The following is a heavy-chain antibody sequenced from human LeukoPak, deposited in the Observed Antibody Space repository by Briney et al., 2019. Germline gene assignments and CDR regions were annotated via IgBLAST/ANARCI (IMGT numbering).Heavy chain of an antibody. CDR2: INPNSGGT. CDR3: GGQYYYDSSGYYPHMDV. CDR1: GYTFTGYY. D-gene: IGHD3-22*01. V-gene: IGHV1-2*06. J-gene: IGHJ6*02. Sequence: ASVKVSCKASGYTFTGYYMHWVRQAPGQGLEWMGRINPNSGGTNYAQKFQGRVTMTRDTSISTAYLELSRLTSDDTAVYYCGGQYYYDSSGYYPHMDVWGQGTTVTVSS.